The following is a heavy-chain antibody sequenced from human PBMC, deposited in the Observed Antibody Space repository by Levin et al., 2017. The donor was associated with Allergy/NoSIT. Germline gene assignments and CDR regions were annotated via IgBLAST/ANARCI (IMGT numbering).Heavy chain of an antibody. D-gene: IGHD5-12*01. Sequence: RGESLKISCAASGFTFSSYGMHWVRQAPGKGLEWVAVIWYDGSNKYYADSVKGRFTISRDNSKNTLYLQMNSLRAEDTAVYYCARDRPLYSGYEYYYYGMDVWGQGTTVTVSS. CDR1: GFTFSSYG. J-gene: IGHJ6*02. CDR2: IWYDGSNK. CDR3: ARDRPLYSGYEYYYYGMDV. V-gene: IGHV3-33*01.